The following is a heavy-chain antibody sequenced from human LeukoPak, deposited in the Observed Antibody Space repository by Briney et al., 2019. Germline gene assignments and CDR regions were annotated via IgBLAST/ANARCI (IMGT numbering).Heavy chain of an antibody. CDR3: ARGAGYNYPYYFDY. CDR1: GFTFSSSA. CDR2: IYGGGNI. D-gene: IGHD5-24*01. J-gene: IGHJ4*02. Sequence: SGGSLRLSCAASGFTFSSSAMSWVRQAPGKGLEWVSVIYGGGNIYYADSVKGRFTISRDNSKNTLYLQTNSLRAEDTAVYYCARGAGYNYPYYFDYWGQGTLVTVSS. V-gene: IGHV3-53*01.